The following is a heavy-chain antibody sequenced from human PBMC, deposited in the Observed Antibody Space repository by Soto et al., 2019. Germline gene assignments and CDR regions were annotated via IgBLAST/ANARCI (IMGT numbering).Heavy chain of an antibody. V-gene: IGHV4-34*01. CDR2: INHSGST. D-gene: IGHD3-10*01. Sequence: QVQLQQWGAGLLKPSETLSLTCAVYGGSFSGYYWSWIRQPPGKGLEWIGEINHSGSTNYTPSLKSRVTISVDTSKNQFSLKLSSVTAADTAVYYCARGGGSGSMMDVWGQGTTVTVSS. CDR1: GGSFSGYY. CDR3: ARGGGSGSMMDV. J-gene: IGHJ6*02.